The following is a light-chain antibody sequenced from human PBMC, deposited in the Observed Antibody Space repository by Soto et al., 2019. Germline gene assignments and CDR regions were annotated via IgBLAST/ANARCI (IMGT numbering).Light chain of an antibody. CDR1: QSVSSN. J-gene: IGKJ2*01. V-gene: IGKV3-15*01. Sequence: IVMTQSPATLSVSPGERVTLSCRASQSVSSNVAWYQQIPGQTPRLLIYGASTRATGIPVRFSGSGSGTEFTLTISSLQSEDFAVYYCHQYDDGPYTFGQGTKVEI. CDR3: HQYDDGPYT. CDR2: GAS.